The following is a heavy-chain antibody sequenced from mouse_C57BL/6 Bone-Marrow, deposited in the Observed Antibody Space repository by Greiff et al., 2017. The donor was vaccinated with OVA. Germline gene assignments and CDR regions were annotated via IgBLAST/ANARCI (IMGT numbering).Heavy chain of an antibody. CDR2: ISSGGSYT. D-gene: IGHD4-1*01. CDR1: GFTFSSYG. J-gene: IGHJ3*01. V-gene: IGHV5-6*01. Sequence: EVMLVESGGDLVKPGGSLKLSCAASGFTFSSYGMSWVRQTPDKRLEWVATISSGGSYTYYPDSVKGRFTISRDNAKNTLYLQMSSLKSEDTAMYYCASKTGAWFAYWGQGTLVTVSA. CDR3: ASKTGAWFAY.